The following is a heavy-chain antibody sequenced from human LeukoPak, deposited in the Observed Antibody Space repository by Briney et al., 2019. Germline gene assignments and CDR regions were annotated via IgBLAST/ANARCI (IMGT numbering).Heavy chain of an antibody. V-gene: IGHV4-4*02. CDR2: IYHSGST. CDR3: ARVEATVTWFDY. CDR1: GGSISSSNW. J-gene: IGHJ4*02. Sequence: SETPSLTCAVSGGSISSSNWWSWVRQPPGKGLEWIGEIYHSGSTNYNPSLKSRVTISVDKSKNQFSLKLSSVTAADTAVYYCARVEATVTWFDYWGQGTLVTVSS. D-gene: IGHD4-17*01.